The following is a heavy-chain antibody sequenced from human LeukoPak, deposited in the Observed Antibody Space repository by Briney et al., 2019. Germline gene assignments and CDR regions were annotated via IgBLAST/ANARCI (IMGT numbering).Heavy chain of an antibody. D-gene: IGHD3-9*01. Sequence: ASVKVSCKVSGYILTELSMQWVRQAPGKGLEWMGGLDPKNGETIFAQKFQGRVTMTRNTSISTAYMELSSLRSEDTAVYYCARGRLYYDILTGYSPLLAFDIWGQGTMVTVSS. CDR1: GYILTELS. J-gene: IGHJ3*02. CDR2: LDPKNGET. CDR3: ARGRLYYDILTGYSPLLAFDI. V-gene: IGHV1-24*01.